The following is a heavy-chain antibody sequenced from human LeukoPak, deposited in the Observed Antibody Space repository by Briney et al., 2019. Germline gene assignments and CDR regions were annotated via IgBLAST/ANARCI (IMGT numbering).Heavy chain of an antibody. CDR1: GYTFTGYH. CDR3: AKDQGSLTRSWYTGY. V-gene: IGHV1-2*06. D-gene: IGHD6-13*01. CDR2: INPYSGDT. J-gene: IGHJ4*02. Sequence: ASVKVSCKASGYTFTGYHIHWVRQAPGQGLEWMGRINPYSGDTNFAQKFQGRVTMTRDTSITTAYMDLSSLTPDNTAVYFCAKDQGSLTRSWYTGYWGQGTQVTVSS.